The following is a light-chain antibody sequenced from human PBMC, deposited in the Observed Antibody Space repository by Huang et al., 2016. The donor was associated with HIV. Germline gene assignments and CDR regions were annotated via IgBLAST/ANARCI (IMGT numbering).Light chain of an antibody. V-gene: IGKV1-5*03. CDR2: KAS. J-gene: IGKJ1*01. Sequence: DIQMTQSPSSLSAFVGDRVPITCRTSHRISSWLAWYQQKPGKAPNLLISKASDVESGVPSRFSGNGSGTEFTLTLSGLQPDYLATYYCQQQWTFGQGTKVEI. CDR3: QQQWT. CDR1: HRISSW.